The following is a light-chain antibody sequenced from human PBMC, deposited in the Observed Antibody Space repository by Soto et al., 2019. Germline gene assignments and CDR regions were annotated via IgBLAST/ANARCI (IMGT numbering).Light chain of an antibody. V-gene: IGKV3D-15*01. CDR3: QQYDNWPHT. CDR1: HSVNIY. CDR2: GAS. J-gene: IGKJ5*01. Sequence: EIVLARRPASLAGAPGGIATLSCSARHSVNIYLAWYQQKPGQAPRLLIFGASYRATGIPARFSGSGSGTEFTLTINSLQSEDFVVYYCQQYDNWPHTFGQGTRLEI.